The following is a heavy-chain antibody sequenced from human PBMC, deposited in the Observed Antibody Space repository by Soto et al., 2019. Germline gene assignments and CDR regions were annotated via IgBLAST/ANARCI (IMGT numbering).Heavy chain of an antibody. CDR2: ISTYNGDT. Sequence: ASVKVSCKASGGTFSSYAISWVRQAPGQGLEWMGWISTYNGDTNDAPKFQDRVTMTSDTSTSTVYMELRSLRSDDTAVYYCARAGAAPYYYYGMDVWGQGTRVTVS. CDR1: GGTFSSYA. J-gene: IGHJ6*02. CDR3: ARAGAAPYYYYGMDV. D-gene: IGHD2-15*01. V-gene: IGHV1-18*01.